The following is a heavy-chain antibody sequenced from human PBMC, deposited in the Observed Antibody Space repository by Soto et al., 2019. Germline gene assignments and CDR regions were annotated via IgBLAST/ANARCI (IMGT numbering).Heavy chain of an antibody. D-gene: IGHD4-17*01. V-gene: IGHV3-30*18. CDR3: AKIPTTETTDTWFDP. CDR1: GFTFSVYG. Sequence: QVQVVESGGGVVQPGRSLRLSCAASGFTFSVYGMHWVRQAPGKGLEWVAVISYDDTNKYYADSVKGRFTISRDNSKNTLYLQMDSLRAEDTAVYYCAKIPTTETTDTWFDPWGQGTLVTVSS. CDR2: ISYDDTNK. J-gene: IGHJ5*02.